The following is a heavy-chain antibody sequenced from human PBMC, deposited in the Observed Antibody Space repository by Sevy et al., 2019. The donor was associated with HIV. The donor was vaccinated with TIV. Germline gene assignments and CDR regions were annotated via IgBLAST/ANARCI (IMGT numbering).Heavy chain of an antibody. CDR3: AQWLAASAFFHP. CDR1: GGSVTSADYS. V-gene: IGHV4-39*02. D-gene: IGHD6-19*01. Sequence: SETLSLTCTVSGGSVTSADYSWGWVRQPPGKGLEWIGCIYNSEQTYYNPSLKSRVAISVDASQNVFSLKLTSGTAADTAVYYCAQWLAASAFFHPWCLGYLVTVSS. J-gene: IGHJ5*02. CDR2: IYNSEQT.